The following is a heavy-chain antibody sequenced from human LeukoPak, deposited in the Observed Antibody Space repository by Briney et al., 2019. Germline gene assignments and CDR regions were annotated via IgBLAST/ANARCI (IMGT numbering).Heavy chain of an antibody. CDR2: IYTSGST. V-gene: IGHV4-4*07. CDR1: GGSISSYY. CDR3: ARDSSSWVYYYYMDV. J-gene: IGHJ6*03. Sequence: SETLSLTCTVSGGSISSYYWSWIRQPAGKGLEWIGRIYTSGSTNYNPSLKSRVTMSVDTSKNQFSLKLGSVTAADTAVYYCARDSSSWVYYYYMDVWGKGTTVTVSS. D-gene: IGHD6-13*01.